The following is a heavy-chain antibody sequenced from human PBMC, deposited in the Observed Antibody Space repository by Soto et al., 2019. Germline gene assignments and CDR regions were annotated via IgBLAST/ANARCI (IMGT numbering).Heavy chain of an antibody. J-gene: IGHJ5*02. CDR2: ISSSGST. D-gene: IGHD2-21*02. CDR1: GDSIGGVGY. CDR3: ARSGVTGIVIPSHWFDP. V-gene: IGHV4-31*03. Sequence: SETLSLTCTVSGDSIGGVGYWSWIRQFPGRGLEWIGCISSSGSTYYNPALNNRISLSLDTSRNQFSLKLLSVTAADTAIYYCARSGVTGIVIPSHWFDPWGQGTLVTVSS.